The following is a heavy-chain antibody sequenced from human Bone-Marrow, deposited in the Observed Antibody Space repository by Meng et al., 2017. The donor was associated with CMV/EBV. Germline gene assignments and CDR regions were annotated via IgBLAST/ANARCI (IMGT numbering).Heavy chain of an antibody. J-gene: IGHJ4*02. CDR1: GFTVSSNY. D-gene: IGHD4-17*01. CDR2: ISSSGSTI. V-gene: IGHV3-11*04. Sequence: GGSLRLSCAASGFTVSSNYMSWVRQAPGKGLEWVSYISSSGSTIYYADSVKGRFTISRDNAKNSLYLQMNSLRAEDTAVYYCARPYGYYEDYSDYWGQGTLVTVSS. CDR3: ARPYGYYEDYSDY.